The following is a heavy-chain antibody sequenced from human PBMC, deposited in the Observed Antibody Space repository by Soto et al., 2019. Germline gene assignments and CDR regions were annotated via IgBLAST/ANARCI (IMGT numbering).Heavy chain of an antibody. Sequence: EVQLVASGGGLVKPGGSLRLSCAASGFTFSSYSMNWVRQAPGKGLEWVSSISSSSSYIYYADSVKGRFTISRDNAKNSLYLQMNSLRAEDTAVYYCARAPIDPLQGWFGEFHDYWGQGTLVTVSS. CDR3: ARAPIDPLQGWFGEFHDY. CDR1: GFTFSSYS. J-gene: IGHJ4*02. CDR2: ISSSSSYI. V-gene: IGHV3-21*01. D-gene: IGHD3-10*01.